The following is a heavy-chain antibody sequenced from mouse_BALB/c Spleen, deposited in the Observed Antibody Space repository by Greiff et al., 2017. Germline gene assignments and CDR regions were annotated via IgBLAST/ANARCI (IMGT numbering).Heavy chain of an antibody. CDR1: GFNIKDTY. Sequence: EVQLQQSGAELVKPGASVKLSCTASGFNIKDTYMHWVKQRPEQGLEWIGRIDPANGNTKYDPKFQGKATITADTSSNTAYLQLSSLTSEDTAVYYCAREGDGNYGDYAMDYWGQGTSVTVSS. V-gene: IGHV14-3*02. CDR2: IDPANGNT. D-gene: IGHD2-1*01. J-gene: IGHJ4*01. CDR3: AREGDGNYGDYAMDY.